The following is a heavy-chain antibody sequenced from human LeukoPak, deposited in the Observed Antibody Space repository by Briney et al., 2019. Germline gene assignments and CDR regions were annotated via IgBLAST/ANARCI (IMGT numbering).Heavy chain of an antibody. CDR3: ARDYYDSSGYPGTLDY. V-gene: IGHV3-30*01. CDR1: GFPFSSYA. Sequence: GRSLRLSFAASGFPFSSYAMHWVRPAPGKGPGWVAVISYDGSNKYYADSVKGRFTISRDNSKNTLYLQMNSLRAEDTAVYYCARDYYDSSGYPGTLDYWGQGTLVTVSS. CDR2: ISYDGSNK. D-gene: IGHD3-22*01. J-gene: IGHJ4*02.